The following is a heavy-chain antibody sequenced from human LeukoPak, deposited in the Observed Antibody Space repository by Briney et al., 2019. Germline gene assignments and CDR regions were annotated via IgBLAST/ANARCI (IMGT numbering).Heavy chain of an antibody. V-gene: IGHV3-43*01. Sequence: GGSLRLSCAASGFTFSSYEMNWVRQAPGKGLEWVSLISWDGGSTYYADSVKGRFTISRDNSKDSLYLQMNSLRTEDTALYYCAKDRYSSSPYFDYWGQGTLVTVSS. CDR1: GFTFSSYE. CDR2: ISWDGGST. D-gene: IGHD6-6*01. CDR3: AKDRYSSSPYFDY. J-gene: IGHJ4*02.